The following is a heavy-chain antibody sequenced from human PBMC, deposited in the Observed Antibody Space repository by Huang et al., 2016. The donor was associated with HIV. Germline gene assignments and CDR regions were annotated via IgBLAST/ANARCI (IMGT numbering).Heavy chain of an antibody. D-gene: IGHD1-7*01. CDR3: ATKTAAMDI. J-gene: IGHJ6*02. CDR1: AFTFGAYW. Sequence: VESGGRLVQPGGSLRRSCVGSAFTFGAYWMSWFRKSPGKGLEWVANIKQDESEKYYVESVKGRFNISRDNAKKVLFLEMNNVRVEDTATYYCATKTAAMDIWGQGTTVTVS. V-gene: IGHV3-7*01. CDR2: IKQDESEK.